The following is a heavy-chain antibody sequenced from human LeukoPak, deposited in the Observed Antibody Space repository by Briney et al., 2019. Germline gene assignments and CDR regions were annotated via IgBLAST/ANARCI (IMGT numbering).Heavy chain of an antibody. V-gene: IGHV1-3*01. CDR3: ARGRRSGSPTGQFYLDF. CDR1: GYTFTTYA. Sequence: ASVKVSCKASGYTFTTYAVHWVRQAPGQGLEWMGWINAGNGDTRYSPKFQDRVTLTRDTSANTVYLELSSLRSEDTAVYYCARGRRSGSPTGQFYLDFWGQGDPVTVSS. D-gene: IGHD1-26*01. J-gene: IGHJ4*02. CDR2: INAGNGDT.